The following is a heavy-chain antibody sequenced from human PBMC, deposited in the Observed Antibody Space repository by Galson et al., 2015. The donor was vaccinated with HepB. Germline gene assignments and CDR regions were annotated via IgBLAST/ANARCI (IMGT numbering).Heavy chain of an antibody. J-gene: IGHJ4*02. CDR3: ARITIAVAGTNDY. CDR2: ISYDGSNK. D-gene: IGHD6-19*01. CDR1: GFTFSSYA. Sequence: SLRLSCAASGFTFSSYAMHWARQAPGKGLEWVAVISYDGSNKYYADSVKGRFTISRDNSKNTLYLQMNSLRAEDTAVYYCARITIAVAGTNDYWGQGTLVTVSS. V-gene: IGHV3-30-3*01.